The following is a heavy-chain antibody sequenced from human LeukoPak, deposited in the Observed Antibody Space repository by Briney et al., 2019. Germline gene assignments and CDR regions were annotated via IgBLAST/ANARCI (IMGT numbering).Heavy chain of an antibody. Sequence: GGSLRLSCAASGFTFSDYNMRWIRQAPGKGLEWVSSISRSGGTKYYADSVKGRFTISRDNAKNSLFLQMNSLRAEDTAVYYCARVLRYCSGGNCYSGGLGYMDVWGQGTTVTISS. CDR1: GFTFSDYN. CDR2: ISRSGGTK. D-gene: IGHD2-15*01. CDR3: ARVLRYCSGGNCYSGGLGYMDV. J-gene: IGHJ6*03. V-gene: IGHV3-11*01.